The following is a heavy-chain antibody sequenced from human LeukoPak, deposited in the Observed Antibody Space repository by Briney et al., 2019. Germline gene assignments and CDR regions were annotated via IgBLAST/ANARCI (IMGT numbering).Heavy chain of an antibody. CDR2: MYYSGST. Sequence: PSETLSLTCAVSGGSITTYYWSWIRQPPGKGLEWIGYMYYSGSTNYNPSLKSRVTISVDTSKNQFSLKLTSVTAADTAVYYCARGYNWNYFDYWGQGTLVTVSS. CDR3: ARGYNWNYFDY. CDR1: GGSITTYY. D-gene: IGHD1-20*01. V-gene: IGHV4-59*01. J-gene: IGHJ4*02.